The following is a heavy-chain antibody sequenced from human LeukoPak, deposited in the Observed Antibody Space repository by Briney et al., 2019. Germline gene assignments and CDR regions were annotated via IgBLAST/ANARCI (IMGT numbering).Heavy chain of an antibody. CDR2: ISSNGGST. D-gene: IGHD1-26*01. CDR3: AKDLVGGIFDY. V-gene: IGHV3-64*01. Sequence: GGSLRLSCAASGFTFSSYAMHWVRQAPGKGLEYVSAISSNGGSTYYANSVKGRFTISRDNSKNTLYLQMNSLRAEDTAVYYCAKDLVGGIFDYRGQGTLVTVSS. CDR1: GFTFSSYA. J-gene: IGHJ4*02.